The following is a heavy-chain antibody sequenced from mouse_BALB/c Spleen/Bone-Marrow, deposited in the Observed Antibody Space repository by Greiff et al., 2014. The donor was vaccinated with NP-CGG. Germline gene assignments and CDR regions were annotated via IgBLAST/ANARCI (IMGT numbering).Heavy chain of an antibody. CDR3: TRHGEVRRFYYALDY. CDR1: GFTFSSYS. D-gene: IGHD2-14*01. V-gene: IGHV5-12-2*01. Sequence: DVHLVESGGGLVQPGGSLKLSCTASGFTFSSYSMSWVRQTPEKRLEWVAYISNGGGSTYYPDAVKGRFTISRDNAKNSLYLQMSSLKSEDTAMYYCTRHGEVRRFYYALDYWGQGTSVTVSS. CDR2: ISNGGGST. J-gene: IGHJ4*01.